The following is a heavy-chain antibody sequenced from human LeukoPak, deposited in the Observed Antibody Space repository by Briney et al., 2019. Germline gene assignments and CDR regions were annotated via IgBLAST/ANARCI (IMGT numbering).Heavy chain of an antibody. D-gene: IGHD3-22*01. CDR1: GGSISSYY. Sequence: SETLSLTCTVSGGSISSYYWSWIRQPPGKGLEWIGYIYYSGSTNYNPSLKSRVTISVDTSKNQFSLKLSSVTAAGTAVYYCARAGKYYYDSSGYYGANAFDIWGQGTMVTVSS. V-gene: IGHV4-59*01. CDR2: IYYSGST. J-gene: IGHJ3*02. CDR3: ARAGKYYYDSSGYYGANAFDI.